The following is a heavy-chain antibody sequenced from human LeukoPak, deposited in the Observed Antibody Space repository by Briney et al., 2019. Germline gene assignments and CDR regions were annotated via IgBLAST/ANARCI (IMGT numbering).Heavy chain of an antibody. CDR2: ISGYNGNT. CDR3: ARGLRGYGDSDY. CDR1: GYTFTSYG. Sequence: ASVTVSCKASGYTFTSYGISWVRQAPGQGLEWMGWISGYNGNTNYAQKFQGRVTMTTDTSTSTAYMELRSLRSDDTAVYYCARGLRGYGDSDYWGQGTLVTVSS. J-gene: IGHJ4*02. D-gene: IGHD4-17*01. V-gene: IGHV1-18*01.